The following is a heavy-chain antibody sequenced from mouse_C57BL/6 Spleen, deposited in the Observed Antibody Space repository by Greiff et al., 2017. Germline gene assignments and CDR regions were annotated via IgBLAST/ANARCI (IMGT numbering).Heavy chain of an antibody. CDR1: GYTFTDYY. CDR2: IIPNNGGT. Sequence: EVQLQQSGPELVKPGASVKISCKASGYTFTDYYMNWVKQSHGKSLEWIGDIIPNNGGTSYNQKFKGKATLTVDKSSSTAYMELSSLTSEDSAVYYCTRLGLRQRASWFAYWGQGTLVTVSA. CDR3: TRLGLRQRASWFAY. J-gene: IGHJ3*01. D-gene: IGHD2-4*01. V-gene: IGHV1-26*01.